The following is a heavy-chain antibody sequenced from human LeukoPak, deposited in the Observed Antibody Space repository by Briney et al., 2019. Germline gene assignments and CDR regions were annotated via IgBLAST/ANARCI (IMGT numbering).Heavy chain of an antibody. V-gene: IGHV3-48*01. Sequence: AGGSLRLSCAASGFTFSAHTMNWVRLAPGKGLEWVSYIGSTSITIYYAHSVEGRFTISRDNAKNSLYPQMSSLRVEDTAVYYCARGPLYDITGSYGLWGQGTLVTVSS. CDR2: IGSTSITI. CDR3: ARGPLYDITGSYGL. D-gene: IGHD2-8*01. J-gene: IGHJ4*02. CDR1: GFTFSAHT.